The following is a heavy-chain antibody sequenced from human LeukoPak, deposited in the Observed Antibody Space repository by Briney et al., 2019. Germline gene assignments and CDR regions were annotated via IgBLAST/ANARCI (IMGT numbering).Heavy chain of an antibody. CDR1: GFTFSSYV. CDR3: ARQPDDFSGWNNGQDFFDY. CDR2: ISGRGSST. J-gene: IGHJ4*02. V-gene: IGHV3-23*01. D-gene: IGHD6-19*01. Sequence: PGGSLRLSCAASGFTFSSYVVSWVRQAPGKGLEWVSGISGRGSSTYYADSVKGRFTISRDNSKNTLYLQMNSLRAEDTAVYYCARQPDDFSGWNNGQDFFDYWGQGTLVTVSS.